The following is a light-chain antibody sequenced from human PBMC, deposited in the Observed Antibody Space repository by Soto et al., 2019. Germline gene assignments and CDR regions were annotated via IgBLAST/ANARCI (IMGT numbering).Light chain of an antibody. CDR1: SSDVGGYNY. V-gene: IGLV2-11*01. J-gene: IGLJ2*01. Sequence: QSALTQPRSVSGSPGQSVTISCTGTSSDVGGYNYVSWYQQHPGKAPKLMIYDVSKRPSGVPDRFSGSKSGNTASLTISGLQAEDEADYYCSSYTGGSTLEVVFGGGTQLTVL. CDR3: SSYTGGSTLEVV. CDR2: DVS.